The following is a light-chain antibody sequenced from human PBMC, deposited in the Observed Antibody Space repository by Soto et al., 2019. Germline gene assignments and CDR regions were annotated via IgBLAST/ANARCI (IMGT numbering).Light chain of an antibody. Sequence: QACLTSARSGSRSPDQMCTISSSESSCNIGSNTVKWYQQLQGTAPKFLIYSNNQLPSGVPDRFSGSKSGTSASLAISGLQYEDESYYYSATWEARITCLLV. V-gene: IGLV1-44*01. CDR2: SNN. CDR3: ATWEARITCLLV. CDR1: SCNIGSNT. J-gene: IGLJ2*01.